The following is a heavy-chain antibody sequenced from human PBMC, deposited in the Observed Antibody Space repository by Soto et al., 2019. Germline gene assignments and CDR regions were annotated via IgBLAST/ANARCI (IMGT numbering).Heavy chain of an antibody. CDR1: GFTFSYYW. CDR3: ARGDRGAFDL. J-gene: IGHJ3*01. Sequence: EVQLVESGGGLVQPGEPLRLSCAASGFTFSYYWMHWVRQAPGKGLVWVSRIHSDGSSTTYEDCVKDRFTISRDNARNTLCLQMNSLRAEDTAVYYCARGDRGAFDLWGQGTVLTVSS. CDR2: IHSDGSST. V-gene: IGHV3-74*03. D-gene: IGHD1-26*01.